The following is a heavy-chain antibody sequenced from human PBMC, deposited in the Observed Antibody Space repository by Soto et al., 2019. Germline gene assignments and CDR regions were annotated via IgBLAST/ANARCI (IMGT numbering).Heavy chain of an antibody. V-gene: IGHV3-9*01. D-gene: IGHD5-18*01. CDR3: AKGEDRGYSFGPDF. J-gene: IGHJ4*02. CDR1: GFTFDDYA. Sequence: GGSLRLSCAASGFTFDDYAMQWVRQAPGKGLEWVSGISYNSGTIGYADSVKGRFTISRDNAKKSLYLQMNSLRAEDTALYYCAKGEDRGYSFGPDFWGRGTLVAVSS. CDR2: ISYNSGTI.